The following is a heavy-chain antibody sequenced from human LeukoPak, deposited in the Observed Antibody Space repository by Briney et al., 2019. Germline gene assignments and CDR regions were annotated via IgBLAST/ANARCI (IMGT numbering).Heavy chain of an antibody. D-gene: IGHD2-2*01. CDR2: IKQDGSEQ. CDR1: GFTLCTYL. Sequence: GGALRLSCAAPGFTLCTYLMRLGRQAPGEGLEWGAHIKQDGSEQYYVDSVKGRFTISRDNTKNSLYLQMNSLRAEDTAVYYCARVGYCSTTSCYWRAFDYWGQGTLVTVSS. V-gene: IGHV3-7*02. J-gene: IGHJ4*02. CDR3: ARVGYCSTTSCYWRAFDY.